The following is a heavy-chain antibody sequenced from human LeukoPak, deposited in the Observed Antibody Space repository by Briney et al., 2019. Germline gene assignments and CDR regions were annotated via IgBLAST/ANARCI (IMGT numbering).Heavy chain of an antibody. CDR2: FDPEDGET. J-gene: IGHJ6*02. D-gene: IGHD1-26*01. CDR3: ATDHPGATYYYGMDV. V-gene: IGHV1-24*01. Sequence: ASVKVSCKVSGYTLTELSMHWVRQAPGKGLEWMGGFDPEDGETIYAQKFQGRVTMTEDTSTDTAYMELSSLRSDDTAVYYCATDHPGATYYYGMDVWGQGTTVTVSS. CDR1: GYTLTELS.